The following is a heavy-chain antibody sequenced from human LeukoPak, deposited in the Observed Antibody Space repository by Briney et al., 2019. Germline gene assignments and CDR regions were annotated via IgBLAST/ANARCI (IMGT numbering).Heavy chain of an antibody. J-gene: IGHJ6*02. D-gene: IGHD4-11*01. Sequence: ASVKVSCKASGYTFTGYYMHWVRQAPGQGLEWMGWINPNSGGTNYAQKFQGGVTMTRDTSISTAYMELSRLRSDDTAVYYCAREIYSNYPDLTPTQRVYYYYGMDVWGQGTTVTVSS. CDR2: INPNSGGT. CDR3: AREIYSNYPDLTPTQRVYYYYGMDV. CDR1: GYTFTGYY. V-gene: IGHV1-2*02.